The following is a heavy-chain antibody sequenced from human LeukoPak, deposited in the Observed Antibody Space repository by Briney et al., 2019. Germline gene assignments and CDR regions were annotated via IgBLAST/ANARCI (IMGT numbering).Heavy chain of an antibody. Sequence: GGSLRLSCAASGFTLSGYWMSWVRRAPGKGLEWVANIKQDGDEKYYVDSVRGRFTISRDNSKNTVYLQMNSLRAEDTGVYYCARDRLEAVTDDDYFDYWGQGTLVTVSS. J-gene: IGHJ4*02. CDR2: IKQDGDEK. CDR3: ARDRLEAVTDDDYFDY. V-gene: IGHV3-7*01. D-gene: IGHD2-21*02. CDR1: GFTLSGYW.